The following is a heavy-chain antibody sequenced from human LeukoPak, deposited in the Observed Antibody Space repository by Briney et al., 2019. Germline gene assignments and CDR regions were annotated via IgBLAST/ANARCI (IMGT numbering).Heavy chain of an antibody. CDR3: ARAGCGGACIDS. Sequence: SETLSLTCTVSGGSISSYYWTWIRQPPGKGLEWIGYIYYSGSTNYNPSLKSRVTIPVDTSKNQFSLKLSSVTAADTAVYYCARAGCGGACIDSWGQGTLVTVSS. CDR1: GGSISSYY. CDR2: IYYSGST. V-gene: IGHV4-59*01. D-gene: IGHD1-26*01. J-gene: IGHJ4*02.